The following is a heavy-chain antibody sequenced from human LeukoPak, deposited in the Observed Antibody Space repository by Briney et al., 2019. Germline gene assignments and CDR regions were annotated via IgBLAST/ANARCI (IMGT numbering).Heavy chain of an antibody. J-gene: IGHJ4*02. Sequence: GGSLRLSCAASGFPFSSYAMYWVRQAPGEGLVWVSRVHGDGNNIGYADFVEGRFTISRDNAKNTLYLEMSSLRREDTAVYYCARARVGGPTDYWGQGALVTVAS. CDR3: ARARVGGPTDY. V-gene: IGHV3-74*01. CDR2: VHGDGNNI. CDR1: GFPFSSYA. D-gene: IGHD1-26*01.